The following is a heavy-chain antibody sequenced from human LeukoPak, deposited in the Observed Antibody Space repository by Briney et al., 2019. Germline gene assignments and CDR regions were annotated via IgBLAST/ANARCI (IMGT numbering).Heavy chain of an antibody. D-gene: IGHD3-10*01. J-gene: IGHJ5*02. V-gene: IGHV3-30-3*01. CDR1: GFTFSTYA. CDR2: ISYDGSTT. Sequence: PGGSLRLSCEASGFTFSTYAMHWVRQAPGKGLEWVAIISYDGSTTYFADSVKGRLTISRDNSKNTLYLQMNSLRAEDTAVYYCAKELRIWFGELLPWFDPWGQGTLVTVSS. CDR3: AKELRIWFGELLPWFDP.